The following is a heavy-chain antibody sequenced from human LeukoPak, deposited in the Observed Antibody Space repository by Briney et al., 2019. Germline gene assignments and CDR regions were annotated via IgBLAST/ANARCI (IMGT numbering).Heavy chain of an antibody. CDR2: IYYSGST. Sequence: PSETLSLTCTVSGGSISSYYWSWIRQPPGKGLEWIGYIYYSGSTNYNPSLKSRVTISVDTSKNQFSLKLSSVTAADTAVYYCARGRWGRFAFDPWGQGTLVTVSS. CDR3: ARGRWGRFAFDP. J-gene: IGHJ5*02. CDR1: GGSISSYY. D-gene: IGHD2-21*02. V-gene: IGHV4-59*01.